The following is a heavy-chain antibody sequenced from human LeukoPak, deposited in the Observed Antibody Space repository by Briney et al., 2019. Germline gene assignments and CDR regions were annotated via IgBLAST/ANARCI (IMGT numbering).Heavy chain of an antibody. CDR2: INPNTGDT. CDR1: GYMFTGFY. D-gene: IGHD1-26*01. CDR3: ARVCGSYSPKQYYFDY. Sequence: GASVKVSCKAFGYMFTGFYMHWVRQAPGQGLEWVAWINPNTGDTNYAQNFQGRVTMTRDTSISTAYMELSRLRSDDTAVYYCARVCGSYSPKQYYFDYWGQGTLVTVSS. J-gene: IGHJ4*02. V-gene: IGHV1-2*02.